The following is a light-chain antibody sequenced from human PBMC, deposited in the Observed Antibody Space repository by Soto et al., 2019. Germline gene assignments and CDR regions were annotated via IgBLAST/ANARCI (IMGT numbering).Light chain of an antibody. Sequence: DIEMTQSPSTVSASVGDRVTITCRASQTITHRLAWYQQKPGKAPKVLIYDVSTLQSRVPSRFSGSESGTDFILTISSMQPDDFASYYCQHYGGLWTFGQGTK. J-gene: IGKJ1*01. CDR1: QTITHR. V-gene: IGKV1-5*01. CDR3: QHYGGLWT. CDR2: DVS.